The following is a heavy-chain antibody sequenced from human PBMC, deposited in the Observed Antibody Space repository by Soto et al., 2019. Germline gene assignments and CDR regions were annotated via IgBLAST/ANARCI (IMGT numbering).Heavy chain of an antibody. Sequence: QVQLVESGGCVVQPGRSLRLSCAASGFTFSSYAMHWVRQAPGKGLEWVAVISYDGSNKYYADSVKGRFTISRDNSKNTLYLQMNSLRAEDTAVYYCAREADYYDSSGYGYFDYWGQGTLVTVSS. CDR3: AREADYYDSSGYGYFDY. CDR1: GFTFSSYA. CDR2: ISYDGSNK. J-gene: IGHJ4*02. V-gene: IGHV3-30-3*01. D-gene: IGHD3-22*01.